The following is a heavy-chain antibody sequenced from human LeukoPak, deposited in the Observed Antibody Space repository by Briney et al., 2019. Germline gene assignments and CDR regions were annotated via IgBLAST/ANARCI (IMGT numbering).Heavy chain of an antibody. CDR3: ARAAAVDDAFDI. Sequence: GGSLRLSCAASGSTFSSYSMNWVRQAPGKGLEWVSSISSSSSYIYYADSVKGRFTISRDNAKNSLYLQMNSLRAEDTAVYYCARAAAVDDAFDIWGQGTMVTVSS. CDR2: ISSSSSYI. CDR1: GSTFSSYS. D-gene: IGHD6-13*01. V-gene: IGHV3-21*01. J-gene: IGHJ3*02.